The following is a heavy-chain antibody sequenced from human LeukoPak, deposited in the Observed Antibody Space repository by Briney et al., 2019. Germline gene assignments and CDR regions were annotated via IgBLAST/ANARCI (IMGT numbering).Heavy chain of an antibody. V-gene: IGHV4-31*03. J-gene: IGHJ5*02. D-gene: IGHD3-22*01. Sequence: SETLSLTCTVSGGSISSGGYYWSWIRQHPGKGLEWIGYIYYSGSTYYNPSLKSRVTISVDTSKNQFSLKLSSVTAADTAVYYWARASYDSRGAYWFDPWGQGTLVTVSS. CDR3: ARASYDSRGAYWFDP. CDR1: GGSISSGGYY. CDR2: IYYSGST.